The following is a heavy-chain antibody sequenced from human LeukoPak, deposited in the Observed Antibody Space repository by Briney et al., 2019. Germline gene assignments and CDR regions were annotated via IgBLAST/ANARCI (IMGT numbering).Heavy chain of an antibody. D-gene: IGHD3-3*01. Sequence: VASVKVSCKASGYTFTSYDINWVRQATGQGLEWMGWMNPNSGNTGYAQKFQGRVTMTRNTSISTAYMELSSLRSEDTAVYYCARGLRQGESEGLRFLEWLLHGYYYYGMDVWGQGTTVTVSS. CDR2: MNPNSGNT. CDR1: GYTFTSYD. J-gene: IGHJ6*02. CDR3: ARGLRQGESEGLRFLEWLLHGYYYYGMDV. V-gene: IGHV1-8*01.